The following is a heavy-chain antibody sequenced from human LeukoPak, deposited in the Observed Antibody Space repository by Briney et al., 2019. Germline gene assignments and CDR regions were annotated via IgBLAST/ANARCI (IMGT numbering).Heavy chain of an antibody. CDR1: GGSISSSTYY. CDR3: ARVDYPDAFDI. J-gene: IGHJ3*02. V-gene: IGHV4-61*05. D-gene: IGHD3-10*01. Sequence: PSETLSLTCTVSGGSISSSTYYWGWIRQPPGKGLEWIGYIYYSGSTNYNPSLKSRVTISVDTSKNQFSLKLSSVTAADTAVYYCARVDYPDAFDIWGQGTMVTVSS. CDR2: IYYSGST.